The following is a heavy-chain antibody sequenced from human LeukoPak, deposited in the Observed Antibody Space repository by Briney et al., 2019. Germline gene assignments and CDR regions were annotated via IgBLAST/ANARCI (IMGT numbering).Heavy chain of an antibody. CDR2: ISSSGSTI. CDR1: GFTFSSYE. Sequence: GGSLRLSCAASGFTFSSYEMNWVRQAPGKGLEWVSYISSSGSTIYYADSVKGRFTISRDNSKNTLYLQMNSLRAEDTAVYYCATGNYYVAVDDYWGQGTLVTVSS. V-gene: IGHV3-48*03. D-gene: IGHD4-11*01. J-gene: IGHJ4*02. CDR3: ATGNYYVAVDDY.